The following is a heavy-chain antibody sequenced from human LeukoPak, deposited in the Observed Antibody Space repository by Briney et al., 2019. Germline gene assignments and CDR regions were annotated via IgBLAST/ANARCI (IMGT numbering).Heavy chain of an antibody. CDR2: IIPIFGTA. D-gene: IGHD2-21*02. V-gene: IGHV1-69*05. CDR1: GGTFSSYA. J-gene: IGHJ4*02. CDR3: ARDICSGGGDCYPNDY. Sequence: SVKVSCKASGGTFSSYAISWVRQAPGQGLEWMGGIIPIFGTANYAQKFQGRVTITTDESTSTAYMELSSPRSEDTAVYYCARDICSGGGDCYPNDYWGQGTLVTVSS.